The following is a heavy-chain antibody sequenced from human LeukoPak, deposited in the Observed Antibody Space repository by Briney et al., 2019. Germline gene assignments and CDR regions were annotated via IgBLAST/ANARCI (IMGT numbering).Heavy chain of an antibody. Sequence: SQTLSLTCSVSGVSVSDGRYYWTWIRQHPGKGLEWIGYKYYSGSAKYNPSLKSRLTISVDTSKNQFSLQLSSVTAANTATYYCATPYCSSISCLDVFNMWGQGTRVTVSS. V-gene: IGHV4-31*03. CDR3: ATPYCSSISCLDVFNM. D-gene: IGHD2-2*01. CDR2: KYYSGSA. CDR1: GVSVSDGRYY. J-gene: IGHJ3*02.